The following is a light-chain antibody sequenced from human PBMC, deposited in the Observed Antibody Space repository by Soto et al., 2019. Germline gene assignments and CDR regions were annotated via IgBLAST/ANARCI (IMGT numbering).Light chain of an antibody. Sequence: EIVLTQSPATLSLSPGERATLSCRASQSISSYLVWYQQKRGQAPRLLIYDASNRATGIPARFSGSGSGTDFTLTISSLETEDFAVYYCQQRSSWPLTFGGGTKVEIK. J-gene: IGKJ4*01. CDR2: DAS. CDR3: QQRSSWPLT. CDR1: QSISSY. V-gene: IGKV3-11*01.